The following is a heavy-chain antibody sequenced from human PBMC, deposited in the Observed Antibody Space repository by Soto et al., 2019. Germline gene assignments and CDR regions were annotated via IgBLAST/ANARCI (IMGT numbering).Heavy chain of an antibody. Sequence: EVQLVESGGDLVQPGGSLRLSCAASGFAVSSNDMTWVRQAPGKGLEWVSVIHSGGDTHYADSVRGRFTISRDNSKNTVYLQMNSVRAEGTAVYYCARSRTGTTYGGMDVWGQGTTVTVSS. CDR3: ARSRTGTTYGGMDV. CDR2: IHSGGDT. D-gene: IGHD1-7*01. CDR1: GFAVSSND. V-gene: IGHV3-66*01. J-gene: IGHJ6*02.